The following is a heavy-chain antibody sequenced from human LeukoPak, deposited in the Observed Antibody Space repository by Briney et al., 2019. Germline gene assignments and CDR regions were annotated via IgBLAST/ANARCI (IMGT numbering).Heavy chain of an antibody. Sequence: ASVKVSCKASGYTFTSHDINWVRQATGQGLEWLGFMNPNSGNTGYAQKFQGRVIMTSDTPITTAYMELSSLTSEDTAVYYCTRVPRESYAHRGQGTLVTVSS. CDR2: MNPNSGNT. V-gene: IGHV1-8*01. D-gene: IGHD3-16*01. CDR3: TRVPRESYAH. CDR1: GYTFTSHD. J-gene: IGHJ4*02.